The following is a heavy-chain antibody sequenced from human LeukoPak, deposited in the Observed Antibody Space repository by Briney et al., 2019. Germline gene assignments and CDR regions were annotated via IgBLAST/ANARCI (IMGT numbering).Heavy chain of an antibody. CDR2: IYTSGST. Sequence: TSETLSLTCTVSGGSISSGSYYWSWIRQPAGKGLEWIGRIYTSGSTNYNPSLKSRGTISVDTSKNQFSLKLSSVTAADTAVYYCARVGYYDSSGYVDYWGQGTLVTVSS. CDR1: GGSISSGSYY. CDR3: ARVGYYDSSGYVDY. D-gene: IGHD3-22*01. V-gene: IGHV4-61*02. J-gene: IGHJ4*02.